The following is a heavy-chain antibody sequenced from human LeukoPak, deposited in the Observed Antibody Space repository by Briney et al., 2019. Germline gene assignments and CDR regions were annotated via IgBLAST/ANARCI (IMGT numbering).Heavy chain of an antibody. CDR1: GVTLSNYG. D-gene: IGHD3-22*01. Sequence: GGSVRLSCAVSGVTLSNYGMRGVREAPGKGLEWAAGISGSGGSTNYADSVKGRFTISRDSPKNTLYLQMNSLRAEDTAVYFCAKRGVVIRVILVGFHKEANYFDSWGQGALVTVSS. CDR3: AKRGVVIRVILVGFHKEANYFDS. J-gene: IGHJ4*02. V-gene: IGHV3-23*01. CDR2: ISGSGGST.